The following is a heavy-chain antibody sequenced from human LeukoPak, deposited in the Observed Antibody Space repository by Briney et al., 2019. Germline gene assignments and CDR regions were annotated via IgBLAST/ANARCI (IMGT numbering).Heavy chain of an antibody. V-gene: IGHV3-30*03. CDR2: ISYDGSYE. J-gene: IGHJ4*02. CDR3: ARVGSALRYFDWSFDY. D-gene: IGHD3-9*01. CDR1: RFTFSTYG. Sequence: PGGSLRLSCAASRFTFSTYGMHWVRQAPGKGLEWVAVISYDGSYEAYADSVKGRFTISRNNSKNTLYLQMNSLRAEDTAVYHCARVGSALRYFDWSFDYWGQGTLVTVSS.